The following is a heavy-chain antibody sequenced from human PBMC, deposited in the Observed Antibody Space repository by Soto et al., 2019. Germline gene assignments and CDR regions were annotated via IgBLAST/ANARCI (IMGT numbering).Heavy chain of an antibody. CDR3: ARLHSHGTYGMDV. Sequence: ASVKVSCKASGGSFTYTLSWVRQAPGQGLEWMGGIIPIFGTANYAQKFQGRVTITADESTKTAYMELSTLRSEDTAVYYCARLHSHGTYGMDVWGQGTTVTSP. CDR1: GGSFTYT. D-gene: IGHD5-18*01. CDR2: IIPIFGTA. J-gene: IGHJ6*02. V-gene: IGHV1-69*13.